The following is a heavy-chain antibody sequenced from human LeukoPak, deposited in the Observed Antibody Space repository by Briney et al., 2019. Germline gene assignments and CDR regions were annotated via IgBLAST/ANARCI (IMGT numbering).Heavy chain of an antibody. CDR2: VFYTGST. CDR3: ARQYSSASYYFDY. Sequence: SETLSLTCTVSGGSISSYSWSWIRQPPGKGLEWIGYVFYTGSTDYNPSLKSRVTISVDTSKNQFSLKLSSVTAADTAMYYCARQYSSASYYFDYWGQGTLGTVSS. CDR1: GGSISSYS. J-gene: IGHJ4*02. D-gene: IGHD6-19*01. V-gene: IGHV4-59*08.